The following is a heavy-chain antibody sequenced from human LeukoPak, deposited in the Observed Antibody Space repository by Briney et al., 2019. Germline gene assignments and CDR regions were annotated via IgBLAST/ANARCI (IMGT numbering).Heavy chain of an antibody. CDR1: RFTFDDYA. V-gene: IGHV3-43D*03. D-gene: IGHD6-13*01. J-gene: IGHJ1*01. CDR2: ISWDGGST. Sequence: GGSLRLSCAASRFTFDDYAMHWVRQAPGKGLEWVSLISWDGGSTYYADSVKGRFTISRDNSKNSLYLQMNSLRAEDTALYYCAKDGTAGFAEYFQHWGQGTLVTVSS. CDR3: AKDGTAGFAEYFQH.